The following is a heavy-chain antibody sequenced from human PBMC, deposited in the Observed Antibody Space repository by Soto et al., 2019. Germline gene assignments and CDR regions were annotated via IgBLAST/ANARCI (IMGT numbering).Heavy chain of an antibody. Sequence: EVQLVESGGGLVKPGGSLRLSCAASGFTFSSYSMNWVRQAPGKGLEWVSSISSSSSYIYYADSVKGRFTISRDNAKNSLYLQMNSLRAEDTAVYYCARDMSGSYPYYYYYGMDVWGQGTTVTVSS. D-gene: IGHD1-26*01. V-gene: IGHV3-21*01. CDR3: ARDMSGSYPYYYYYGMDV. CDR2: ISSSSSYI. CDR1: GFTFSSYS. J-gene: IGHJ6*02.